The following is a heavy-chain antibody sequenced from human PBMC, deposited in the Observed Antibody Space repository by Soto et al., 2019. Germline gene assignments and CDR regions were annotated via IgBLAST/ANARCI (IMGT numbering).Heavy chain of an antibody. Sequence: QVHLQESGPGVVKPSGTLSLTCVVSGDSISSSNWWSWVRQPPGKGLEWIGEIYHGGSTNYNPSLKSRVTISVDKSKNQFSLKLSSVTASDTAVYYCTRNDDYVGWFDPWGQGTLVTVSS. J-gene: IGHJ5*02. CDR1: GDSISSSNW. CDR2: IYHGGST. CDR3: TRNDDYVGWFDP. D-gene: IGHD3-16*01. V-gene: IGHV4-4*02.